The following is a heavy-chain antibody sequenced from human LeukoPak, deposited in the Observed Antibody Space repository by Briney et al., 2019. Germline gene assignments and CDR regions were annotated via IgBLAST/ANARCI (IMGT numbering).Heavy chain of an antibody. J-gene: IGHJ5*02. CDR1: GDSVSSSTAA. CDR3: ARGTHVAGTCCHAWFDP. CDR2: TYYKSKWYN. D-gene: IGHD2-2*01. Sequence: SPNHSLNCAVSGDSVSSSTAAWNWIRQSPSRGLEWLGRTYYKSKWYNEYAISMKSRITINPDTSRNQFSLQLNSVTPEDTAVYYCARGTHVAGTCCHAWFDPWGQGTLVTVSS. V-gene: IGHV6-1*01.